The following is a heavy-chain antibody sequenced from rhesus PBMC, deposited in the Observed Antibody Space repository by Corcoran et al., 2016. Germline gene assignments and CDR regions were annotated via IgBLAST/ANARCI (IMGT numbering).Heavy chain of an antibody. V-gene: IGHV4-76*01. CDR3: ARSIAAAGMSFDY. CDR2: IYGSSGST. D-gene: IGHD6-25*01. Sequence: QVQLQESGPGVVKPSETLSLTCAVSGGSISSGYDWSWIRQPPGKGLGWIGYIYGSSGSTNYNPSLKNRLTISKDASKNQFSLKLSSVTAADTAVYYCARSIAAAGMSFDYWGQGVLVTVSS. CDR1: GGSISSGYD. J-gene: IGHJ4*01.